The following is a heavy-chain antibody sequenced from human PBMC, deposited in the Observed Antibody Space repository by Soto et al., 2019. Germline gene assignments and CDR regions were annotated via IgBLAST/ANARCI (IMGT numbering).Heavy chain of an antibody. D-gene: IGHD2-15*01. V-gene: IGHV1-2*02. J-gene: IGHJ5*02. Sequence: QVPLVQSGAEVKKPGASVKVSCKASGYTFTGYYMHWVRQAPGQGLEWMGWINPNSGGTNYAQKFQGRVTMTRDTSISTAYMELSRLRSDDTAVYYCARDSGYCSGGSCYGWFDPWGQGTLVTVSS. CDR1: GYTFTGYY. CDR3: ARDSGYCSGGSCYGWFDP. CDR2: INPNSGGT.